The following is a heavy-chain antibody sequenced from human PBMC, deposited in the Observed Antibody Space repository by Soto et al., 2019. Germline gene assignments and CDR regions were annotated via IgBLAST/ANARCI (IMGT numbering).Heavy chain of an antibody. V-gene: IGHV3-72*01. CDR3: ARVVRNYDLYYYYYYMDV. Sequence: GGSLRLSCAASGFTFSDHYMDWVRQAPGKGLEWVGRTRNKANSYTTEYAASVKGRFTISRDDSKNSLYLQMNSLKTEDTAVYYCARVVRNYDLYYYYYYMDVWGKGTTVTVSS. J-gene: IGHJ6*03. CDR2: TRNKANSYTT. CDR1: GFTFSDHY. D-gene: IGHD3-22*01.